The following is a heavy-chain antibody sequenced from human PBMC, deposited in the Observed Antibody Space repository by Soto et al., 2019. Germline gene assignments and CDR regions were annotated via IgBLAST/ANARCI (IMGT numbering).Heavy chain of an antibody. CDR2: IYSGGTT. J-gene: IGHJ4*02. CDR3: ARNSGSKLGPRTAGEGH. D-gene: IGHD7-27*01. Sequence: EVQLVESGGALVQPGGSLRLSCAASGFTVSNNYVSWVRQAPGKGLEWVSLIYSGGTTSYADSVKGRFTISRDSSKNTLNLQMNSLRAEDTAVYYCARNSGSKLGPRTAGEGHWGQGTLVTVSS. V-gene: IGHV3-66*01. CDR1: GFTVSNNY.